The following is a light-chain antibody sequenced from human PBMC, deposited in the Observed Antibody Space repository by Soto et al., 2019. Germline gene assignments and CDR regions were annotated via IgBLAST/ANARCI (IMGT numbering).Light chain of an antibody. CDR1: SIDVGSYNL. V-gene: IGLV2-23*02. CDR3: CSYAGSSYV. Sequence: QSVLTQPASVSGAPGQSITISCTGNSIDVGSYNLVSWYQQHPGKAPKLMIYEVSKRPSGVSNRFSGSKSGNTASLTISGLQVEDEADYYCCSYAGSSYVFGTGTKVTVL. CDR2: EVS. J-gene: IGLJ1*01.